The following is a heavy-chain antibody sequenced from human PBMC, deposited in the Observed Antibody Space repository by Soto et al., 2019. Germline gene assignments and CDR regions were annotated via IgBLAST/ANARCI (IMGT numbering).Heavy chain of an antibody. J-gene: IGHJ6*02. Sequence: ASVKVSCKASGGTFSSYAISWVRQAPGQGLEWMGGIIPIFGTANYAQKFQGRVTITADESTSTAYMELSSLRSEDTAVYYCARVSTDIVVVRQHYYGMDVWGHGTMVTVSS. CDR2: IIPIFGTA. CDR1: GGTFSSYA. CDR3: ARVSTDIVVVRQHYYGMDV. V-gene: IGHV1-69*13. D-gene: IGHD2-2*01.